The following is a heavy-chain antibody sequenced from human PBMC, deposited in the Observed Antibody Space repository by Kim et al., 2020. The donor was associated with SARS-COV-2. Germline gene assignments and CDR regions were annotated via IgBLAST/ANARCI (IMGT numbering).Heavy chain of an antibody. V-gene: IGHV3-23*01. J-gene: IGHJ6*02. Sequence: FTISRDNSKNTLYLQMNSLRAEDTAVYYCAKDTEDGLLPTNLYYYYGMDVWGQGTTVTVSS. D-gene: IGHD5-12*01. CDR3: AKDTEDGLLPTNLYYYYGMDV.